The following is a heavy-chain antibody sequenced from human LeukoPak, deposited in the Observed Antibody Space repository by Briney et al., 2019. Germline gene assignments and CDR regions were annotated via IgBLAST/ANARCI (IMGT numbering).Heavy chain of an antibody. CDR2: IYYSGST. Sequence: SETLSLTCTVSGGSISSYYWTWIRQPPGKGLEWIGYIYYSGSTNYNPSLKSRVTISVDTSKNQFSLKLSSVTAADTAVYYCARGEEAVVVVAASPGAFDIWGQGTMVTVSS. CDR1: GGSISSYY. J-gene: IGHJ3*02. V-gene: IGHV4-59*01. CDR3: ARGEEAVVVVAASPGAFDI. D-gene: IGHD2-15*01.